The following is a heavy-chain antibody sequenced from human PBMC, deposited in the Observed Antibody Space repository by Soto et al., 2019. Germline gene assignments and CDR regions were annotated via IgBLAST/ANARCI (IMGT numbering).Heavy chain of an antibody. CDR3: ARGRCSSTSCLDPFSYYYGMDV. CDR2: IYYSGST. Sequence: SETLSLTCTVSGGSISSGGYYWSWIRQHPGKGLEWIGYIYYSGSTYYNPSLKSRVTISVDTSKNQFSLKLSSVTAADTAVYYCARGRCSSTSCLDPFSYYYGMDVWGQGTTVTVSS. V-gene: IGHV4-31*03. CDR1: GGSISSGGYY. J-gene: IGHJ6*02. D-gene: IGHD2-2*01.